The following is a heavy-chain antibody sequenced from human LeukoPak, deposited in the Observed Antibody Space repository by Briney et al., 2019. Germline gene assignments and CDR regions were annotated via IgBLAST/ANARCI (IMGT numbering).Heavy chain of an antibody. D-gene: IGHD6-19*01. J-gene: IGHJ4*02. Sequence: SETLSLTCSVSGGSISRSTYYWGWIRQPPGKGLEWIATINYSGTTHYIPSLNSRVTISADTSNNQFSLKVKSVTAADTAVYYCARASSGWGFYWGQGTLVTVSS. CDR2: INYSGTT. CDR3: ARASSGWGFY. V-gene: IGHV4-39*07. CDR1: GGSISRSTYY.